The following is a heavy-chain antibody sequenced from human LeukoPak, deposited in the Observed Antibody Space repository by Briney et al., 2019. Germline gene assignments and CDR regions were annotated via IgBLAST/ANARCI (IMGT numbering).Heavy chain of an antibody. CDR2: IYYSGST. CDR3: ARTKPLIAAADPPYFDY. J-gene: IGHJ4*02. V-gene: IGHV4-59*08. D-gene: IGHD6-13*01. Sequence: SETLSLTCTVSGGSISSYYWSWIRQPPGKGLEWIGYIYYSGSTNYNPSLKSRVTISVDTSKNQFSLKLSSVTAADTAVYYCARTKPLIAAADPPYFDYWGQGTLVTVSS. CDR1: GGSISSYY.